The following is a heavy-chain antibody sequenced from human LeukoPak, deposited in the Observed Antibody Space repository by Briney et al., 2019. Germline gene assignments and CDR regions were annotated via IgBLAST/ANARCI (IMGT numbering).Heavy chain of an antibody. CDR1: GFTFDDYA. Sequence: GGSLRLSCAASGFTFDDYAMHWVRQVPGKGLEWVSLISWDGGSTYYADSMKGRFTISRDNSKNSLYLQMNSLRAEDTALYYCAKTRLPPKLVGTTDYYYYMDVWGKGTTVTVSS. D-gene: IGHD1-7*01. CDR3: AKTRLPPKLVGTTDYYYYMDV. CDR2: ISWDGGST. V-gene: IGHV3-43D*03. J-gene: IGHJ6*03.